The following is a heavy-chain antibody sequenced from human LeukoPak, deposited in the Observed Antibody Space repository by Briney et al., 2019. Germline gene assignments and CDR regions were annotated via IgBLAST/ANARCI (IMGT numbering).Heavy chain of an antibody. CDR3: ARDLALDY. CDR2: IYYSGST. Sequence: SETLSLTCTVSGGSISSYYWSWIRQPPGKGLEWIGYIYYSGSTSYKPSLKSRVIISVDTSKNQFSLKLRSVTAADTAVYYCARDLALDYWGQGTLVTVSS. V-gene: IGHV4-59*01. J-gene: IGHJ4*02. CDR1: GGSISSYY.